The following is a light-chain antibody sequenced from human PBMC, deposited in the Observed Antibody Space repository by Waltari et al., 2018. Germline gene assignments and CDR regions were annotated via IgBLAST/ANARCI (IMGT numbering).Light chain of an antibody. CDR3: YSTDSSGNYGV. CDR1: ELPKTY. V-gene: IGLV3-10*01. CDR2: ADS. J-gene: IGLJ1*01. Sequence: SYELTQPPSVSVSPGQTARITCSGDELPKTYAFWYLKKSGQAPLLVIYADSKRPSGIPERFSGSRSGTMATLIISGAQVEDEADYYCYSTDSSGNYGVFGTGTKVSVL.